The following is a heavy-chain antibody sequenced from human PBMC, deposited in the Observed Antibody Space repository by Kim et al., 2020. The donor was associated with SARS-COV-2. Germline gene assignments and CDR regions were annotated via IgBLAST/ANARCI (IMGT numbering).Heavy chain of an antibody. CDR3: ARDRAVTTFVGGGLYYYYGMDV. V-gene: IGHV1-2*02. D-gene: IGHD4-17*01. Sequence: ASVKVSCKASGYTFTGYYMHWVRQAPGQGLEWMGWINPNSGGTNYAQKFQGRVTMTRDTSISTAYMELSRLRSDDTAVYYCARDRAVTTFVGGGLYYYYGMDVWGQGTTVTVSS. CDR2: INPNSGGT. CDR1: GYTFTGYY. J-gene: IGHJ6*02.